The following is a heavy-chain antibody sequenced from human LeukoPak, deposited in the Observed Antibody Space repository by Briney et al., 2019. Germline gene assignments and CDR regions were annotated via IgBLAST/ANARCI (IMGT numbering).Heavy chain of an antibody. CDR1: GFTFSSYS. D-gene: IGHD2-8*01. Sequence: GGSLRLSCAASGFTFSSYSMIWVRQAPGKGLEWVSYISTSSINIYYADSVKGRFTISRDNAKSSLYLQMNSLRAEDTAVYYCARDVSHCINGVCSGYWGQGTLVSVSS. J-gene: IGHJ4*02. CDR2: ISTSSINI. CDR3: ARDVSHCINGVCSGY. V-gene: IGHV3-48*04.